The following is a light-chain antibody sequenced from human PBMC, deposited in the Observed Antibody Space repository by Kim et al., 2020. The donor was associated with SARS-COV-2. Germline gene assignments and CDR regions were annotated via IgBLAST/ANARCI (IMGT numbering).Light chain of an antibody. CDR1: TGAVTPTHY. Sequence: PGETVTRTCASSTGAVTPTHYPYWFQKKPGEVPRTLIFDTGSRHSWTPARFSGSLSGDKAVLTLAGAQPEDEGDYYCLLSFSGIRVFGGGTKLTVL. J-gene: IGLJ3*02. CDR3: LLSFSGIRV. V-gene: IGLV7-46*01. CDR2: DTG.